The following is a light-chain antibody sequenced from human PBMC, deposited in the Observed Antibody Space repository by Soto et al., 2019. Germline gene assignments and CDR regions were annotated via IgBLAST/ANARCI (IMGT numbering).Light chain of an antibody. J-gene: IGKJ1*01. V-gene: IGKV3-20*01. Sequence: EIVLTQSPGTLALSPGEGATLSCRASQSVSKYFAWYQQKPGQAPRLLIYGASSRATGIPDSFSGSGSGTDFILTISRLEPEDFAVYYCQQYGGSPQTFGQGTKVEIK. CDR2: GAS. CDR1: QSVSKY. CDR3: QQYGGSPQT.